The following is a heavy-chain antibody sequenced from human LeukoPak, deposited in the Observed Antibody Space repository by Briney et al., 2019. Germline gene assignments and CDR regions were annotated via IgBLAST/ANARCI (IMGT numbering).Heavy chain of an antibody. CDR2: ISAYNGNT. CDR3: ARGYDSSGYYQAEDAFDI. V-gene: IGHV1-18*01. CDR1: GYTFTSYG. D-gene: IGHD3-22*01. J-gene: IGHJ3*02. Sequence: ASVKVSCKASGYTFTSYGISWVRQAPGQGLEWMGWISAYNGNTNCAQKLQGRVTMTTDTSTSTAYMELRSLRSDDTAVYYCARGYDSSGYYQAEDAFDIWGQGTMVTVSS.